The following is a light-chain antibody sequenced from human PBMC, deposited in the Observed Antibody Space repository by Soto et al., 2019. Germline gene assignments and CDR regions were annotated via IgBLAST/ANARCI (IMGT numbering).Light chain of an antibody. CDR3: CSYAGSYTGV. J-gene: IGLJ3*02. V-gene: IGLV2-11*01. CDR1: SSDVGGYKY. Sequence: QSALTQPRSVSGSPGQSVTISCTGTSSDVGGYKYVSWYQQHPGKAPKLMIYDVSERPSGVPDRFSGSKSGNTASLTISGLQAEDEADYYCCSYAGSYTGVFGGGTKLTVL. CDR2: DVS.